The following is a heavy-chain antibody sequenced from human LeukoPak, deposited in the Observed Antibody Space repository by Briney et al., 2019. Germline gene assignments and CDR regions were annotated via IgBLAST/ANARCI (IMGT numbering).Heavy chain of an antibody. CDR3: ARDPGIAARRYFDY. D-gene: IGHD6-13*01. V-gene: IGHV1-2*02. Sequence: ASVNVSCKASGYTFTGYYMHWVRQAPGQGLEWMGWINPNSGGTNYAQKFQGRVTITRDTSISTAYMELSRLRSDDTAVYYCARDPGIAARRYFDYWGQGTLVTVSS. CDR2: INPNSGGT. CDR1: GYTFTGYY. J-gene: IGHJ4*02.